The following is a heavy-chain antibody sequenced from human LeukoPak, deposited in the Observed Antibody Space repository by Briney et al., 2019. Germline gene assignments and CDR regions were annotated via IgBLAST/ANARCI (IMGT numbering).Heavy chain of an antibody. V-gene: IGHV3-7*03. CDR3: ARNNGMDV. Sequence: GGSLRLSCAASGFTLSNHWMTWVRQVPGRGPEWVANVNRDGSETYYLDSVKGRFTISKDNAKNSLYLQMSSLKAEDTALYHCARNNGMDVWGQGTTVIVSS. CDR1: GFTLSNHW. CDR2: VNRDGSET. J-gene: IGHJ6*02.